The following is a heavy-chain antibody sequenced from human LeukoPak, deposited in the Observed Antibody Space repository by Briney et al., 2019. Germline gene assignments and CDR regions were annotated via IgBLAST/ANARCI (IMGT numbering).Heavy chain of an antibody. D-gene: IGHD3-10*01. CDR3: ARVDYYGSGSYPATFDP. CDR2: IGSSGGST. CDR1: GFTFSSYA. Sequence: GGSLRLSCAASGFTFSSYAMSWVRQAPGKGLEWVSAIGSSGGSTYYADSVKGRFTISRDNSKNTLYLQMNSLRAEDTAVYYCARVDYYGSGSYPATFDPWGQGTLVTVSS. J-gene: IGHJ5*02. V-gene: IGHV3-23*01.